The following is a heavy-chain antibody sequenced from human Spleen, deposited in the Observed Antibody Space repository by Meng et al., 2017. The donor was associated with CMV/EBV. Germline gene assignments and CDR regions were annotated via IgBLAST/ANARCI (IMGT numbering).Heavy chain of an antibody. CDR2: ISSSSSYI. V-gene: IGHV3-21*04. CDR1: GFTFSSYS. Sequence: GESLKISCAASGFTFSSYSMNWVRQAPGKGLEWVSSISSSSSYIYYADSVKGRFTISRDNSKNTLYLQMNSLRAEDTAVYYCAKDEDRGYSYGYYYYGMDVWGQGTTVTVSS. CDR3: AKDEDRGYSYGYYYYGMDV. J-gene: IGHJ6*02. D-gene: IGHD5-18*01.